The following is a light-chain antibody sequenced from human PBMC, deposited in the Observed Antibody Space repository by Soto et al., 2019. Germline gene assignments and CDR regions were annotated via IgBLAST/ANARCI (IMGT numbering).Light chain of an antibody. V-gene: IGKV3-20*01. CDR2: GAS. Sequence: EILVTQSPGTLSLSPGERASLSCRASQSVSSSYLAWYQQKPGQAPRLLIYGASSRATGIPDRFSGSGSGTDFTLTISRLEPEDFAVYYCQQYNNWPPAPFGQGTRLEIK. CDR3: QQYNNWPPAP. J-gene: IGKJ5*01. CDR1: QSVSSSY.